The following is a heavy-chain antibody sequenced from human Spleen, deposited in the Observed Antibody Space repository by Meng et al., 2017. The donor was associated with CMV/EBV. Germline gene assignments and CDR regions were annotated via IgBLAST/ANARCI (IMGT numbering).Heavy chain of an antibody. Sequence: ASGYTFTGYYMHWVRQAPGQGLEWMGWINPNSGGTNYAQKFQGRVTMTRDTSISTAYMELSRLRSDDTAVYYCARAAEQLERFRTDYWGQGTLVTVSS. CDR3: ARAAEQLERFRTDY. V-gene: IGHV1-2*02. CDR1: GYTFTGYY. D-gene: IGHD1-1*01. CDR2: INPNSGGT. J-gene: IGHJ4*02.